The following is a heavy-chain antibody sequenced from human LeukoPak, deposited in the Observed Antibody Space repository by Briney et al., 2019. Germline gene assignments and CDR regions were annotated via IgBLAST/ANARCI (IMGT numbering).Heavy chain of an antibody. J-gene: IGHJ6*02. CDR1: GGSISHYY. CDR2: IYYSGTT. D-gene: IGHD1-14*01. Sequence: PETLSLTCTVSGGSISHYYWSWIRQPPGKGLEWIGYIYYSGTTNYNPSLKSRVTISVDTSKNQFSLKLNSVTAEDTAVYYCARGLFLLHGSYNLYYYYGMDVWGQGTTVTVSS. CDR3: ARGLFLLHGSYNLYYYYGMDV. V-gene: IGHV4-59*01.